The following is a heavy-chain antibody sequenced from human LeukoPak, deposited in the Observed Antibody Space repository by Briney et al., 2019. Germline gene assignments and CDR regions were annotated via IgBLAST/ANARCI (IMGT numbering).Heavy chain of an antibody. CDR2: SSGRGGTT. CDR1: GGSFSGYY. D-gene: IGHD4-17*01. V-gene: IGHV3-23*01. Sequence: ETLSLTCAVYGGSFSGYYWSWVRQAPGKGLEWVSGSSGRGGTTYYVESVKGRFTISRDNSKNTLYLQMSSLRVEDTAVYYCAKGSENYGAGAFDMWGQGTMVTVSS. CDR3: AKGSENYGAGAFDM. J-gene: IGHJ3*02.